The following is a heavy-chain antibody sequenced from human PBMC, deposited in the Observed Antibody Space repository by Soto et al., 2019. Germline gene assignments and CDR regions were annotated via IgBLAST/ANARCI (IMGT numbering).Heavy chain of an antibody. D-gene: IGHD3-3*01. V-gene: IGHV3-30-3*01. CDR3: ARDKGDLRFLEWSYYFAY. J-gene: IGHJ4*02. CDR2: ISYDGSNK. Sequence: QVQLVESGGGVVQPGRSLRLSCAPSGFTFSNYAMHWVRQAPGKGLEWVAVISYDGSNKYYADSVKGRFTISRDNSKNTLYLKMNSLRAVDTAVYYCARDKGDLRFLEWSYYFAYWGPGTLVTVSS. CDR1: GFTFSNYA.